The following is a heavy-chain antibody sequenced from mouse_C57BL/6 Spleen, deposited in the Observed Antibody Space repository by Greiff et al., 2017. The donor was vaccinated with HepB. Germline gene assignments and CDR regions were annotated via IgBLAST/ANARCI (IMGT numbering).Heavy chain of an antibody. CDR2: IRLKSDNYAT. V-gene: IGHV6-3*01. D-gene: IGHD1-1*01. J-gene: IGHJ1*03. CDR3: TASTTGQDWYFDV. Sequence: EVKVVESGGGLVQPGGSMKLSCVASGFTFSNYWMNWVRQSPEKGLEWVAQIRLKSDNYATHYAESVKGRFTISRDDSKSSVYLQMNNLRAEDTGIYYCTASTTGQDWYFDVWGTGTTVTVSS. CDR1: GFTFSNYW.